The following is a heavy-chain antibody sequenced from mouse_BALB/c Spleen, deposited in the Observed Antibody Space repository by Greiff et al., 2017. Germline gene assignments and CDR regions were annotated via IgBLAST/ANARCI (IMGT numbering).Heavy chain of an antibody. CDR2: ISSGGSYT. V-gene: IGHV5-6*01. Sequence: EVQRVESGGDLVKPGGSLKLSCAASGFTFSSYGMSWVRQTPDKRLEWVATISSGGSYTYYPDSVKGRFTISRDNAKNTLYLQMSSLKSEDTAMYYCARHWRDSSGFDYWGQGTTLTVSS. CDR1: GFTFSSYG. D-gene: IGHD3-2*01. J-gene: IGHJ2*01. CDR3: ARHWRDSSGFDY.